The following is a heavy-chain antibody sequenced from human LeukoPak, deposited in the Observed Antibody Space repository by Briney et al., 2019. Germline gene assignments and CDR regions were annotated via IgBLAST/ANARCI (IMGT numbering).Heavy chain of an antibody. CDR3: ARGHGGATGFDP. J-gene: IGHJ5*02. Sequence: PSETLSLTCTVSGGSISSYYWSWIRQPPGKGLEWIGYIYYSGSTNYNPSLKGRVTISVDTSKNQFSLKLSSVTAADTAVYYCARGHGGATGFDPWGRGTLVTVSS. V-gene: IGHV4-59*01. CDR1: GGSISSYY. D-gene: IGHD3-16*01. CDR2: IYYSGST.